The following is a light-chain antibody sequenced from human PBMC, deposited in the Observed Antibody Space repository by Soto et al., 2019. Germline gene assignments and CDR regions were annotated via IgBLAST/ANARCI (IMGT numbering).Light chain of an antibody. J-gene: IGKJ5*01. CDR1: QSVASSN. Sequence: IVLTQSPGTLSLSPGETATLSCRASQSVASSNLAWYQQRPGQAPRLLIYGASNRATGIPARFSGSGSGTDFTLTISSLEPEDFAVYYCQQRSNWPPITFGQGTRLEIK. CDR3: QQRSNWPPIT. V-gene: IGKV3-11*01. CDR2: GAS.